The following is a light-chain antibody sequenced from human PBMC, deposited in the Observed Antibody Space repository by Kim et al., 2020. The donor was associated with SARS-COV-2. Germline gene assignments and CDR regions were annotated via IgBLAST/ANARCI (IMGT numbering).Light chain of an antibody. CDR2: DVS. Sequence: QSALTQPASVSGSPGQSITISCTGTSSDVGAYNYVSWYQQHPSKAPKLMIYDVSKRPSGVSNRFSGSKSGNTASLTISGLQAEDEADYYCSSYTSSTTLVFGGGTQLTVL. J-gene: IGLJ2*01. V-gene: IGLV2-14*03. CDR1: SSDVGAYNY. CDR3: SSYTSSTTLV.